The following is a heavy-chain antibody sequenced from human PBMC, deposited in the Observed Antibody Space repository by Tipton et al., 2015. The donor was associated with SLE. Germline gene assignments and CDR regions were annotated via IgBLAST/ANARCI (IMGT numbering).Heavy chain of an antibody. J-gene: IGHJ3*02. CDR1: GGSVSSGGFY. Sequence: TLSLTCTVSGGSVSSGGFYWSWIRHHPGTGLEWIGYIYYSGTTNYNPSLKSRVTMSAETSKNQFSLKLSSVTAADTAVYYCARLGGAYDAFDIWGQGTLVTVSS. D-gene: IGHD3-16*01. V-gene: IGHV4-31*03. CDR3: ARLGGAYDAFDI. CDR2: IYYSGTT.